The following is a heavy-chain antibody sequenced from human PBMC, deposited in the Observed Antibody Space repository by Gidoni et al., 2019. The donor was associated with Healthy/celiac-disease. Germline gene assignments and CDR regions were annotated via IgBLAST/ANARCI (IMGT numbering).Heavy chain of an antibody. D-gene: IGHD5-18*01. CDR3: AKGWIQLWLQVEYYYGMDV. CDR2: ISYDGSNK. CDR1: GFPFSSCG. Sequence: QVQLVESGGGVVQPGRSLRLSCAASGFPFSSCGMHWVRQAPGKGLEWVAVISYDGSNKYYADSVKGRFTISRDNSKNTLYLQMNSLRAEDTAVYYCAKGWIQLWLQVEYYYGMDVWGQGTTVTVSS. J-gene: IGHJ6*02. V-gene: IGHV3-30*18.